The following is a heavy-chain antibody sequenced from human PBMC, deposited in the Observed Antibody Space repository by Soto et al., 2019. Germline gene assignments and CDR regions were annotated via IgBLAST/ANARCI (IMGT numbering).Heavy chain of an antibody. V-gene: IGHV3-23*01. CDR3: ARDLSVVFDY. CDR1: GFTFNKYA. Sequence: GGSLRLSCTASGFTFNKYAMSWVRQAPGKGLEWVSAITDSGAASHYADSVKGRFTVSRDNSKNTLYLQMNSLRAADTAVYYCARDLSVVFDYWGQGTLVTVSS. J-gene: IGHJ4*02. D-gene: IGHD2-15*01. CDR2: ITDSGAAS.